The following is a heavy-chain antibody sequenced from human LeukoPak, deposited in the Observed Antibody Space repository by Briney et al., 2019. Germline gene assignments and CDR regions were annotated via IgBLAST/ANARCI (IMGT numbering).Heavy chain of an antibody. J-gene: IGHJ4*02. CDR1: GGTFSSYA. D-gene: IGHD6-19*01. V-gene: IGHV1-69*05. CDR3: ARQSSGWPITSQRGGYFDY. Sequence: ASVKVSCKASGGTFSSYAISWVRQAPGQGLEWMGGIIPIFGTANYAQKFQGRVTITTDESTSTAYMELSSLRSEDTAVYYCARQSSGWPITSQRGGYFDYWGQGTLVTVSS. CDR2: IIPIFGTA.